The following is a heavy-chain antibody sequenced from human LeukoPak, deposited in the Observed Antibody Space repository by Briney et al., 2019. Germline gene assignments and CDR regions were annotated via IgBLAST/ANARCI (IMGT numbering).Heavy chain of an antibody. J-gene: IGHJ6*03. CDR1: GGSISSYY. D-gene: IGHD3-10*01. CDR3: ARARRFGELLSNYYYYYMDV. Sequence: KPSETLSLTCTVSGGSISSYYWSWLRQPPGKGLEWIGYIYYSGSTNYNPSLKSRVTISVDTSKNQFSLKLSSVTAADTAVYYCARARRFGELLSNYYYYYMDVWGEGTTVTVPS. CDR2: IYYSGST. V-gene: IGHV4-59*01.